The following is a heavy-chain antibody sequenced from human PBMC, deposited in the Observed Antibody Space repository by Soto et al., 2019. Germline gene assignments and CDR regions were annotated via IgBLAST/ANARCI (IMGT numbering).Heavy chain of an antibody. CDR2: IIPVFGTS. CDR3: AGGQLVPPEYYYYYGMDV. J-gene: IGHJ6*02. Sequence: QVQLVQSGAEVKKPGSSVKVSCKASGGTFSRYIISWVRQAPGQGLEWMGGIIPVFGTSTYAQKFQGGVTITADESTSTVYMELSSLRSEDTAVYYCAGGQLVPPEYYYYYGMDVWGQGTTVTVSS. D-gene: IGHD6-6*01. V-gene: IGHV1-69*01. CDR1: GGTFSRYI.